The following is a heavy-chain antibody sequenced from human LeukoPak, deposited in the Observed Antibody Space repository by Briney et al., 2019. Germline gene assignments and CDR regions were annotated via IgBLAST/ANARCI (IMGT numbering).Heavy chain of an antibody. CDR1: GGSISNTFYY. CDR3: ARLLGGY. CDR2: INYSGST. D-gene: IGHD2/OR15-2a*01. J-gene: IGHJ4*02. Sequence: PSETLSLTCSVSGGSISNTFYYWGWIRQPPGKGLEWIGSINYSGSTYYNPSLKSRVTISVDTSKNQFSLKLSSVTAADTAVYYCARLLGGYWGQGTLVTVSS. V-gene: IGHV4-39*01.